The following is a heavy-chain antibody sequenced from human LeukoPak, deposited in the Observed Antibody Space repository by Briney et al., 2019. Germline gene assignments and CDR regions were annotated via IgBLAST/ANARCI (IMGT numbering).Heavy chain of an antibody. J-gene: IGHJ4*02. V-gene: IGHV3-66*01. D-gene: IGHD6-19*01. CDR1: EFSVGSNY. CDR3: AKFAVGSGWTRPFDY. Sequence: GGSLRLSCAASEFSVGSNYMTWVRQAPGKGLEWVSLIYSGGSTYYADSVKGRFTISRDNSQNTLYLQVNSLRAEDTAVYYCAKFAVGSGWTRPFDYWGQGTLVTVSS. CDR2: IYSGGST.